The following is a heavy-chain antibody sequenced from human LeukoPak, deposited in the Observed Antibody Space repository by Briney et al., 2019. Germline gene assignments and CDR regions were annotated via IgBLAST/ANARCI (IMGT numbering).Heavy chain of an antibody. CDR2: INHSGST. D-gene: IGHD3-22*01. V-gene: IGHV4-34*01. CDR3: ARRRSSGYPY. CDR1: GGSFSGYY. Sequence: SETLSLTCAVYGGSFSGYYWSWIRQPPGKGLEWIGEINHSGSTNYNPSLKSRVTISVDTSKNQFSLRLSSVTAADTAVYYCARRRSSGYPYWGQGTLVTVSS. J-gene: IGHJ4*02.